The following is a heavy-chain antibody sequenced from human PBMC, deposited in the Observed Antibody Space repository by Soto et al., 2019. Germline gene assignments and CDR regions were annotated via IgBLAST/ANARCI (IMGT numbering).Heavy chain of an antibody. J-gene: IGHJ4*02. CDR2: IRYDRSKK. D-gene: IGHD1-26*01. V-gene: IGHV3-30*02. CDR3: AKTAVGAKELFAY. Sequence: GGSLRLSCAASGFTFSSYGMHWVRQAPGKGLERVAIIRYDRSKKKYADYVKGRFTISRDSSKNTLYLQMNSLRVEDTAVYYCAKTAVGAKELFAYWGQGTLVTVSS. CDR1: GFTFSSYG.